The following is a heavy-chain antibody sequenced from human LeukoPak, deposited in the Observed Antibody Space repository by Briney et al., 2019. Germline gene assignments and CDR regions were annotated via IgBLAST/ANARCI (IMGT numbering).Heavy chain of an antibody. Sequence: GGSLRLSCSASGFTFSSYAMHWVRQAPGKGLEYVSTVGSSGSSTYYADSVKGRFTISRDNSKNTLYLQMSSLRPEDTAVYYCVKARGSDSRAWYFDYWGQGTLVTVPS. J-gene: IGHJ4*02. CDR2: VGSSGSST. V-gene: IGHV3-64D*06. D-gene: IGHD6-19*01. CDR3: VKARGSDSRAWYFDY. CDR1: GFTFSSYA.